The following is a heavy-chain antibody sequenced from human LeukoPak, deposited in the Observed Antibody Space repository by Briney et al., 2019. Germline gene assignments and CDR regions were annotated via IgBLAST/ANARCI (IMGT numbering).Heavy chain of an antibody. CDR3: ARSGGAMVTLFDY. Sequence: PSETLSLTCAVYGGSFSGYYWSWIRQPPGKGLEWIGEINHSGSTNYNSSLKSRVTISVDTSKNQFSLKLSSVTAADTAVYYCARSGGAMVTLFDYWGQGTLVTVSS. V-gene: IGHV4-34*01. CDR1: GGSFSGYY. J-gene: IGHJ4*02. D-gene: IGHD5-18*01. CDR2: INHSGST.